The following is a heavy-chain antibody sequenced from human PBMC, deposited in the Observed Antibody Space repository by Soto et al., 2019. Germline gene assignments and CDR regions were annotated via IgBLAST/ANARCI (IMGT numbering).Heavy chain of an antibody. Sequence: EVQLVESGGGLVQPGGSLRLSCVASGFTFNSHWMHWVRQAPGKGLVWVFRISIDGTTTSYADSVKGRFTISRDNAKNTVYLRMNSLRAADTGVYYCARESPWFGEGLMDVWGQGTTVSVSS. D-gene: IGHD3-10*01. V-gene: IGHV3-74*01. CDR2: ISIDGTTT. J-gene: IGHJ6*02. CDR1: GFTFNSHW. CDR3: ARESPWFGEGLMDV.